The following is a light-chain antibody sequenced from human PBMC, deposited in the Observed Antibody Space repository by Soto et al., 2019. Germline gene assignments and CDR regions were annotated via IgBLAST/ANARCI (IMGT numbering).Light chain of an antibody. CDR1: SSNIGAGYD. V-gene: IGLV1-40*01. Sequence: QSVLTQPPSVSGAPGQRVTISCTGSSSNIGAGYDVHWYQQLPGTAPKLLIYGNSNRPSGVPDRFSGSKSGTSASLAITGLQAEVEADYYFQSYDSSLSVVFGGGTKLTVL. J-gene: IGLJ2*01. CDR3: QSYDSSLSVV. CDR2: GNS.